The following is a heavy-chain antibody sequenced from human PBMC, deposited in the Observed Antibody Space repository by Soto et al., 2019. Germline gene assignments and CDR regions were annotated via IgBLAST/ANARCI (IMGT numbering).Heavy chain of an antibody. D-gene: IGHD4-17*01. V-gene: IGHV4-59*01. CDR2: IDYSGST. CDR1: GDSMTGAN. CDR3: TRARYGDHFDS. J-gene: IGHJ4*02. Sequence: QVQLQESGPGLLKPSETLSLTCSVYGDSMTGANWGWFRQSTEKGLEWIGYIDYSGSTNYNPSLRSRITITIDTSSNPFSLNLASVTAADAAVYYCTRARYGDHFDSWGQGTLVTVSS.